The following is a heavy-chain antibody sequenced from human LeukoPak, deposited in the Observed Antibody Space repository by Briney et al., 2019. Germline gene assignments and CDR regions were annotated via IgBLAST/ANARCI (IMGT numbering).Heavy chain of an antibody. J-gene: IGHJ3*02. CDR3: ARNWPDVFYYDSSHYVFDI. D-gene: IGHD3-22*01. V-gene: IGHV1-18*04. CDR2: ISAYNGDT. CDR1: EYTFTGYY. Sequence: ASVKVSCKASEYTFTGYYIHWVRQAPGQGLEWMGWISAYNGDTNYAQKLQGRVTLTTDTSTSTAYMELRSLRSDDTAVYYCARNWPDVFYYDSSHYVFDIWGQGTMVTVSS.